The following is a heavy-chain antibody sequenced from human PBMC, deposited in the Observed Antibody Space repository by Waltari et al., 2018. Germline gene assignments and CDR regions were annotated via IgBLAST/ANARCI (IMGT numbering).Heavy chain of an antibody. CDR1: GGSFSGYY. CDR3: ARSAPRLSGYLYYYYYYMDV. CDR2: INHSGST. V-gene: IGHV4-34*01. Sequence: QVQLQQWGAGLLKPSETLSLTCAVYGGSFSGYYWSWIRQPPGKGLEWIGEINHSGSTNYNPSRKSRVTISVDTSKNQCSLKLSSVTAADTAVYYCARSAPRLSGYLYYYYYYMDVWGKGTTVTVSS. J-gene: IGHJ6*03. D-gene: IGHD3-3*01.